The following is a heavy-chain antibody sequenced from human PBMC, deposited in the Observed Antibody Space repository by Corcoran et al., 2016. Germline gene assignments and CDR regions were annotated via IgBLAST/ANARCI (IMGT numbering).Heavy chain of an antibody. V-gene: IGHV4-39*07. CDR1: GGSISSSSYY. D-gene: IGHD2-15*01. Sequence: QLQLQESGPGLVKPSETLSLTCTVSGGSISSSSYYWGWIRQPPGKGLEWIGSIYYSGSTYHNPSLKSRVTISVDTSKNQFSLELSSVTAADTAVYYCASYSDYYFDYWGQGTLVTVSS. CDR2: IYYSGST. CDR3: ASYSDYYFDY. J-gene: IGHJ4*02.